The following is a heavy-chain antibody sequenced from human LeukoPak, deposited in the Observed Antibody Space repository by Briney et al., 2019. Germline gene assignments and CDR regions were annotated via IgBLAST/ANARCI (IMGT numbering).Heavy chain of an antibody. D-gene: IGHD2-2*02. CDR2: ISGYNGHT. CDR1: GYSFTSYG. V-gene: IGHV1-18*03. Sequence: GASVKVSCKASGYSFTSYGISWVRQAPGQGLEWMAWISGYNGHTNYARNFQGRVTLTRDTSTTTAYMELRSLRSDDMAVYYCARETLYTNVRGPFDTWGQGTMVIVPS. CDR3: ARETLYTNVRGPFDT. J-gene: IGHJ3*02.